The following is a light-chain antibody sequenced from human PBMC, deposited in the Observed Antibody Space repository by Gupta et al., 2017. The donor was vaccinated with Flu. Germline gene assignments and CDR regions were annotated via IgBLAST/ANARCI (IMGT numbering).Light chain of an antibody. CDR3: LQHFSWPPLT. CDR2: GAS. V-gene: IGKV3D-15*03. J-gene: IGKJ5*01. CDR1: QSVSTY. Sequence: APPSLFPGEAATPSCRASQSVSTYLAWYQHKPGRAPRLLIYGASLRATGIPARFTGSGSGTDFTLTISILQSEDFAVYYCLQHFSWPPLTFGQGTRLEIK.